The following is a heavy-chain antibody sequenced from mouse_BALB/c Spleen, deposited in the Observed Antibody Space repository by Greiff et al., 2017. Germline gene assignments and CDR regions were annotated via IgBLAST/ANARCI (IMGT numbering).Heavy chain of an antibody. CDR3: ARQASGTGAMDY. J-gene: IGHJ4*01. D-gene: IGHD4-1*01. Sequence: EVKLVESGGGLVQPGGSLKLSCAASGFTFSSYTMSWVRQTPEKRLEWVAYISNGGGSTYYPDTVKGRFTISRDNAKNTLYLQMSSLKSEDTAMYYCARQASGTGAMDYWGQGTSVTVSS. V-gene: IGHV5-12-2*01. CDR2: ISNGGGST. CDR1: GFTFSSYT.